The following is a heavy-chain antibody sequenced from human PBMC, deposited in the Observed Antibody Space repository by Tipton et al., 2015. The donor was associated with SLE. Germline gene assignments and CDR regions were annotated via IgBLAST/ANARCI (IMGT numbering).Heavy chain of an antibody. Sequence: SLRLSCAASGFTFSSYAMHWVRQAPGKGLEWGAVMSYDGSNKYYADSVKGRFTISRDNSKNTLYLQMNSLRAEDTAVYYCARAANWGSKNDAFDIWGQGTMVTVSS. V-gene: IGHV3-30*04. CDR1: GFTFSSYA. CDR2: MSYDGSNK. J-gene: IGHJ3*02. D-gene: IGHD7-27*01. CDR3: ARAANWGSKNDAFDI.